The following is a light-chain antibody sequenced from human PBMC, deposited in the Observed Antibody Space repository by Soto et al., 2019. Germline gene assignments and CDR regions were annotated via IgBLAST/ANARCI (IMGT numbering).Light chain of an antibody. V-gene: IGKV3-11*01. CDR2: DAS. Sequence: EIVMTQSPATLPVSPGEGGTLSCRASQSISGNLAWYQQKPGQAPRLLIYDASNRATGIPARFSGSGSGTDSTLTISSLEPEDFAVYYCQQRSNWPTFGQGTRLEIK. CDR3: QQRSNWPT. CDR1: QSISGN. J-gene: IGKJ5*01.